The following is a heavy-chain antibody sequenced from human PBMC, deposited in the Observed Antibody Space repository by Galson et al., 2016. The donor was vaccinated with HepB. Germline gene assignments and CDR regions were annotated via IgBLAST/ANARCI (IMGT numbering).Heavy chain of an antibody. Sequence: SLRLSCAASGFTLTNYGMHWVRQAPGKGLEWVALIWHNGKNEYYADSVKGRFTISRDTSKSTLFLQMNSLRAEDTSVYYCGRAPVRGADCYMDVWGKGTTVTVSS. CDR1: GFTLTNYG. CDR3: GRAPVRGADCYMDV. CDR2: IWHNGKNE. V-gene: IGHV3-33*01. D-gene: IGHD3-10*01. J-gene: IGHJ6*03.